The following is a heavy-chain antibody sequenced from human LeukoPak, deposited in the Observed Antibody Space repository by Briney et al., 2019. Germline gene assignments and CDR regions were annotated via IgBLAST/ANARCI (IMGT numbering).Heavy chain of an antibody. CDR1: GYTFTSYG. D-gene: IGHD3-9*01. CDR2: ISAYNGNT. J-gene: IGHJ5*02. V-gene: IGHV1-18*01. CDR3: ARAPDYDILTGYYIRFDP. Sequence: ASVKVSCKASGYTFTSYGISWVRQAPGQALEWLGWISAYNGNTNYAQNPQGRVTMTTDTSSSTAYMELRSLRSDDTAVYYCARAPDYDILTGYYIRFDPWGQGTLVTVSS.